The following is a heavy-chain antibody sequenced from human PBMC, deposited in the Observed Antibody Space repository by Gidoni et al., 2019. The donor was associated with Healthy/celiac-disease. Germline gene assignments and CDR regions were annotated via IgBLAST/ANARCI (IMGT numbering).Heavy chain of an antibody. CDR1: GLAFSGSA. J-gene: IGHJ6*02. CDR2: IRSKANSYAT. V-gene: IGHV3-73*01. Sequence: EVQLVESGRGLVQPGGSLNLSCAASGLAFSGSAMHWVRKASGTGLEWVGRIRSKANSYATAYAASVKGRFTISRDDSKNTTYLQMNSLKTEDTAVYYCTRSGSYQGYYYYYGMDVWGQGTTVTVSS. CDR3: TRSGSYQGYYYYYGMDV. D-gene: IGHD1-26*01.